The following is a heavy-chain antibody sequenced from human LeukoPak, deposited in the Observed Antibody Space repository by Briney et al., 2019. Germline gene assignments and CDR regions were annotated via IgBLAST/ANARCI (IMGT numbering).Heavy chain of an antibody. J-gene: IGHJ4*02. CDR2: ISRSGEST. CDR1: GFTFSGFA. Sequence: PGGSLRLSCAASGFTFSGFAMSWIRQAPGKGLEWVSSISRSGESTFYADSVRGRFTISRDNAKNTLYLQMNSLRAEDTALYHCTRGGVDYWGQGTLVTVSS. D-gene: IGHD3-16*01. CDR3: TRGGVDY. V-gene: IGHV3-23*01.